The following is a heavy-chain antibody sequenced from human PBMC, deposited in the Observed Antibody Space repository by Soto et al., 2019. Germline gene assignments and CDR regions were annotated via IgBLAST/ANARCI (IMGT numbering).Heavy chain of an antibody. V-gene: IGHV3-30-3*01. CDR3: ARAQGAVAGRGDAFDI. J-gene: IGHJ3*02. D-gene: IGHD6-19*01. Sequence: QVQLVESGGGVVQPGRSLRLSCAASGFTFSSYAMHWVRQAPGKGLEWVAVISYDGSNKYYADSVKGRFTISRDNSKNTLYLQMNSLRAEDTAVYYCARAQGAVAGRGDAFDIWGQGTMLTVSS. CDR1: GFTFSSYA. CDR2: ISYDGSNK.